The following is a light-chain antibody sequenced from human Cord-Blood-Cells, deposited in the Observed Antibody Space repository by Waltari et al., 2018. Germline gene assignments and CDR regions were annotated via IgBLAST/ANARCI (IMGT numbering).Light chain of an antibody. CDR1: QGVSSY. Sequence: VFTQSPAPLSWSPAKRAPLSCRASQGVSSYLAWYQQKPGQAPRLLIYDASNRATGIPARFSGSGSGTDFTLTISSLEPEDFAVYYCQQHSSWQGTFGPGTKVDIK. CDR2: DAS. J-gene: IGKJ3*01. V-gene: IGKV3-11*01. CDR3: QQHSSWQGT.